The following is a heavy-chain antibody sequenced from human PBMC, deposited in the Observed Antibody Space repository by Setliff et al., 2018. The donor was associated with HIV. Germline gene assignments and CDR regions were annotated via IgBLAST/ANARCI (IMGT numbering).Heavy chain of an antibody. V-gene: IGHV4-31*03. CDR2: IDYSGSA. J-gene: IGHJ4*02. CDR1: GGSVNSATYY. D-gene: IGHD5-18*01. Sequence: PSETPSLTCTVSGGSVNSATYYWSWIRQHPGKGLEWIGYIDYSGSAFYNPSLKSRITISVDTSKNQFSLRMKSVTAADTAMYYCAREGKTAMVTKYDYWGQGTMVTVSS. CDR3: AREGKTAMVTKYDY.